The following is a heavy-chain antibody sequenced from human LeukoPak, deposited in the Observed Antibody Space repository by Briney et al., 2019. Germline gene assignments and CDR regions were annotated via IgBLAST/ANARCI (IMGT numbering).Heavy chain of an antibody. CDR2: ISGSGGST. CDR1: GFTFSNSA. CDR3: AKSSYSSSWYALDI. D-gene: IGHD6-13*01. V-gene: IGHV3-23*01. Sequence: GGSLRLSCADSGFTFSNSAMTWIRQAPGKGLEWVSGISGSGGSTYYADSVKGRFTISRDTSKNTLYLQMNSLRAEDTGIYYCAKSSYSSSWYALDIWGHGTMVTVSS. J-gene: IGHJ3*02.